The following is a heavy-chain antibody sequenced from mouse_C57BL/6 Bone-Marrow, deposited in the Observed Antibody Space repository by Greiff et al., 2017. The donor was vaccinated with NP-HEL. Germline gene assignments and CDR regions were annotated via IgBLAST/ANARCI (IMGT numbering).Heavy chain of an antibody. Sequence: EVQVVESEGGLVQPGSSMKLSCTASGFTFSDYYMAWVRQVPEKGLEWVANINYDGSSTYYLDSLTRRFIISRDNAKNILYLQRSSLKAEDTATYYCARDGGSSYGYVDVWGTGTTVTVSS. CDR2: INYDGSST. CDR1: GFTFSDYY. J-gene: IGHJ1*03. V-gene: IGHV5-16*01. D-gene: IGHD1-1*01. CDR3: ARDGGSSYGYVDV.